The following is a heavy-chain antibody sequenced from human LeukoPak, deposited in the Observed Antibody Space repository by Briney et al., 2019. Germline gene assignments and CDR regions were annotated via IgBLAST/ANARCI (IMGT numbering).Heavy chain of an antibody. CDR1: GYTFTSYY. CDR3: ARSGGSGSYYILFDY. D-gene: IGHD3-10*01. V-gene: IGHV1-46*01. J-gene: IGHJ4*02. Sequence: ASVKVSCKASGYTFTSYYTHWVRQAPGQGLEWMGIINPSGGSTSYAQKFQGRVTMTRDTSTSTVYMELSSLRSEDTAVYYCARSGGSGSYYILFDYWGQGTLVTVSS. CDR2: INPSGGST.